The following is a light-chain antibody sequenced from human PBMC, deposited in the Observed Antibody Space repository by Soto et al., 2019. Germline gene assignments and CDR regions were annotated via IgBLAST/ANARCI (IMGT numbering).Light chain of an antibody. CDR2: DAS. V-gene: IGKV3-11*01. J-gene: IGKJ4*01. CDR3: QQRSNWPPP. Sequence: EIVLTQSPATLSSSPGERATLSCRASQSVSSYLAWYQQKPGQAPRLLIYDASNRATGIPARFSGSGSGTDFTLTISSLEPEDFAVYYCQQRSNWPPPFGGGTKVEIK. CDR1: QSVSSY.